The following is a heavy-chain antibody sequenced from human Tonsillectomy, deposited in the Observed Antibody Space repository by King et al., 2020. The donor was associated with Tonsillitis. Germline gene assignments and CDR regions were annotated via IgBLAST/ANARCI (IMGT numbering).Heavy chain of an antibody. D-gene: IGHD4-17*01. CDR1: GGTFSSYA. V-gene: IGHV1-69*01. CDR2: IIPIFGTA. CDR3: ARGGTTVTTAPFDY. J-gene: IGHJ4*02. Sequence: VQLVESGAEVKKPGSSVKVSCKASGGTFSSYAISWVRQAPGQGLEWMGGIIPIFGTANYAQKFQGRVTITADESTSTAYMGLSSLRSEDTAVYYCARGGTTVTTAPFDYWGQGTLVTVSS.